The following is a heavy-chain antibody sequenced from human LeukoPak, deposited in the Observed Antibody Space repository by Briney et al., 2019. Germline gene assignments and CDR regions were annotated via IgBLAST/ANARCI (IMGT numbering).Heavy chain of an antibody. J-gene: IGHJ5*02. CDR3: ARELGDFWSGYHNWFDP. CDR2: IYYSGST. D-gene: IGHD3-3*01. V-gene: IGHV4-59*01. Sequence: SEILSLTCTVSGGSISSYYWSWIRQPPGKGLEWIGYIYYSGSTNYNPSLKSRVTMSVDTTKNQFSLKLSSVTAADPAVYYCARELGDFWSGYHNWFDPWGQGTLVTVSS. CDR1: GGSISSYY.